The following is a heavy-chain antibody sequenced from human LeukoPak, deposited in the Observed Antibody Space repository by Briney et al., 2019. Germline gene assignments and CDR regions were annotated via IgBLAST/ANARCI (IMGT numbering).Heavy chain of an antibody. J-gene: IGHJ5*02. D-gene: IGHD5-18*01. CDR1: GGSISSSSYY. CDR3: ARKRIQLWTPGGWFDP. V-gene: IGHV4-39*01. CDR2: IYYSGST. Sequence: SETLSLTCTVSGGSISSSSYYWGWIRQPPGKGLEWIGSIYYSGSTYYNPSLKSRVTISVDTSKNQFSLKLSSVTAADTAVYYCARKRIQLWTPGGWFDPWGQGTLVTVSS.